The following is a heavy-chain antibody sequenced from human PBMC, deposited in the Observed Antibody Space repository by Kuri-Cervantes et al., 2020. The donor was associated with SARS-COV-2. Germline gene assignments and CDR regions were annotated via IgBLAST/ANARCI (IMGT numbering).Heavy chain of an antibody. V-gene: IGHV1-3*01. CDR3: TREEQQLVRFGY. Sequence: ASVKVSCKASGYTFTSYAMHWVRQAPGQRLEWMGWINAGNGNTKYSQKFQDRVTITRGTSASTAYMELSSLRPDDTAVYYCTREEQQLVRFGYWGQGTLVTVSS. CDR2: INAGNGNT. J-gene: IGHJ4*02. CDR1: GYTFTSYA. D-gene: IGHD6-13*01.